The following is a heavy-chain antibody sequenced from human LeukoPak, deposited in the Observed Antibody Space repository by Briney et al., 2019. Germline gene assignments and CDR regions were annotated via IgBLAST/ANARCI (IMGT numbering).Heavy chain of an antibody. V-gene: IGHV4-4*07. CDR2: IYTSGST. D-gene: IGHD2-2*02. J-gene: IGHJ5*02. CDR1: GGSISSYY. Sequence: SETLSLTCTVSGGSISSYYWSWIRQPAGKGLEWIGRIYTSGSTNYNPSLKSRVTMSVDTSKNQFSLKLSSVTAADTAVYYCASQRNRYCKSSTSCYTRDNWFNPWDQGTLVTVSS. CDR3: ASQRNRYCKSSTSCYTRDNWFNP.